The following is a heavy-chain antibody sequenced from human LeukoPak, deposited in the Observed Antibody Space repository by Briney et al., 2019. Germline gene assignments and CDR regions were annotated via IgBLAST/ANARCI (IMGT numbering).Heavy chain of an antibody. CDR1: GFTFISYA. V-gene: IGHV3-30*04. D-gene: IGHD3-22*01. Sequence: GTSLRLSCAASGFTFISYAIHWVRQAPGKGLEWVAVISFHGTDTFYADSVKGRFTISRDNAKNSLYLQMNSLRAEDTAVYYCARDPYYHDNSFGAFDVWGQGTMVTVSS. CDR2: ISFHGTDT. J-gene: IGHJ3*01. CDR3: ARDPYYHDNSFGAFDV.